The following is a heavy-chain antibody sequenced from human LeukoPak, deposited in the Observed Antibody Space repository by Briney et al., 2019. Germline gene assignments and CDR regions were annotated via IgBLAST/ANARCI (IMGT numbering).Heavy chain of an antibody. D-gene: IGHD3-16*01. V-gene: IGHV1-8*01. J-gene: IGHJ5*02. Sequence: ASVKVSCKASRYTFINYDINWVRQAPGQGLEWIGWLNPNSGNRGFARKFQDRVTLTRDTSISTAYMDLYSLTSEDTAVYYCARGNMIRFGGVSWGQGSLVTVSS. CDR3: ARGNMIRFGGVS. CDR2: LNPNSGNR. CDR1: RYTFINYD.